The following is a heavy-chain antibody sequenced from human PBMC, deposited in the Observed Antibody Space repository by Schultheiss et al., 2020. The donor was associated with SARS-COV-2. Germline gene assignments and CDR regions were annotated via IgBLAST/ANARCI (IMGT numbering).Heavy chain of an antibody. CDR1: GYTFTSYG. D-gene: IGHD3-3*01. CDR2: IIPIFGTA. V-gene: IGHV1-69*13. Sequence: SVKVSCKASGYTFTSYGISWVRQAPGQGLEWMGGIIPIFGTANYAQKFQGRVTITADESTSTAYMELSSLRSEDTAVYYCARAISRDYDFRSGYYLPDYWGQGTLVTVSS. CDR3: ARAISRDYDFRSGYYLPDY. J-gene: IGHJ4*02.